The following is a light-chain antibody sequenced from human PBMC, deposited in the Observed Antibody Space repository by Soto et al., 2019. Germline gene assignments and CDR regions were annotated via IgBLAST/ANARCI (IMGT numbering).Light chain of an antibody. CDR1: QGVGRF. CDR2: DAS. J-gene: IGKJ4*01. CDR3: QQRGGWPLT. Sequence: EIVLTQSRATLSLSPGERAALSCRASQGVGRFLAWYQQKPGQAPRLLIYDASNRATGIPARFSGSGSETDFTLAIDNLEPEDFAVYYCQQRGGWPLTFGGGTKVDIK. V-gene: IGKV3-11*01.